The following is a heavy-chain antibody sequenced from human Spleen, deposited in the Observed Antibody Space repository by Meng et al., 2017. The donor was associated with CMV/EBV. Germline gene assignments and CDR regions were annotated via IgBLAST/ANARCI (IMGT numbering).Heavy chain of an antibody. D-gene: IGHD6-19*01. CDR2: IYYSGIT. V-gene: IGHV4-59*01. J-gene: IGHJ4*02. CDR3: ARDMGSSGWYDY. Sequence: SETLSLTCTVSGVSINSYYWSWIRQPPGKGLEWIGYIYYSGITNYNPSLKSRVTISVDTSKNQFSLKLSSVTAADTAVYYCARDMGSSGWYDYWGQGTLVTVPQ. CDR1: GVSINSYY.